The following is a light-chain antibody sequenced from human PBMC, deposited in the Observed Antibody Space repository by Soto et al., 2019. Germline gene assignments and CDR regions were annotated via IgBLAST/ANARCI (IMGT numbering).Light chain of an antibody. CDR2: AAS. CDR3: QQYYSTPGT. CDR1: QGISSY. Sequence: AIRMTQSPSSLSASTGDRVTITCRASQGISSYLAWYQQKPGKAPKLLIYAASTLQSGVPSRFSGSGSGTDFTLTISCLQSEDFATYYCQQYYSTPGTFGQG. V-gene: IGKV1-8*01. J-gene: IGKJ1*01.